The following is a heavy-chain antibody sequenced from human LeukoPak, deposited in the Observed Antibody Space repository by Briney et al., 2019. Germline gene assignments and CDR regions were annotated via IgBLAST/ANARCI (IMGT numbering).Heavy chain of an antibody. CDR3: ARVGATTLYYYYYMDV. Sequence: GGSLRLSCAASGFTFSDYYMSWIRQAPGKGLEWVSSISSSSSYIYYADSVKGRFTISRDNAKNSLYLQMNSLRAEDTAVYYCARVGATTLYYYYYMDVWGKGTTVTVSS. J-gene: IGHJ6*03. V-gene: IGHV3-11*06. CDR2: ISSSSSYI. CDR1: GFTFSDYY. D-gene: IGHD1-26*01.